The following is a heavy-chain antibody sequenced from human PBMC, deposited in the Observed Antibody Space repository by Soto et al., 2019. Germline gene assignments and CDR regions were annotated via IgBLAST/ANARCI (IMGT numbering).Heavy chain of an antibody. CDR3: ARIYCSGGSCYSGWFDP. V-gene: IGHV5-10-1*03. CDR2: IDPSDSYT. CDR1: GYSFTSYW. J-gene: IGHJ5*02. D-gene: IGHD2-15*01. Sequence: EVQLVQSGAEVKKPGESLRISCKGSGYSFTSYWISWVRQMPGKGLEWMGRIDPSDSYTNYSPSFQGHVTISADKSISTAYLQWSSLKASDTAMYYCARIYCSGGSCYSGWFDPWGQGTLVTVSS.